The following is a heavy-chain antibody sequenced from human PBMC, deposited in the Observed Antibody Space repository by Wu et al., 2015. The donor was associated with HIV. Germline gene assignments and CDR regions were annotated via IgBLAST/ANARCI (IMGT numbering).Heavy chain of an antibody. V-gene: IGHV4-38-2*01. CDR2: IHYSGST. D-gene: IGHD5-12*01. CDR1: GTSVSSDYY. J-gene: IGHJ4*02. Sequence: QVQLQESGPGLVKPSETLSLTCVVSGTSVSSDYYWGWIRQPPGKGLEWIATIHYSGSTYYNPSLMSRVTISEDTSKNHFSLKVTSVTAADTAVYYCARRPGHSGYGFDYWGQGTLVIVSS. CDR3: ARRPGHSGYGFDY.